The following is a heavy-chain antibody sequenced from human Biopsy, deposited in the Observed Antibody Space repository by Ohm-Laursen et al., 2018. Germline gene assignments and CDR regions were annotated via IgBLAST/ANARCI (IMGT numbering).Heavy chain of an antibody. CDR3: ASRPNCGGDCSSGFDY. J-gene: IGHJ4*02. V-gene: IGHV1-58*02. CDR1: GFTFNRSA. D-gene: IGHD2-21*02. Sequence: GSSVKVSCKASGFTFNRSAMQWVRQALGQRLEWIGWIVVGGGNTNYAQKFQERVTITRDMSTSTAYMELSSLRSEDTAVYYCASRPNCGGDCSSGFDYWGQGTLVTVSS. CDR2: IVVGGGNT.